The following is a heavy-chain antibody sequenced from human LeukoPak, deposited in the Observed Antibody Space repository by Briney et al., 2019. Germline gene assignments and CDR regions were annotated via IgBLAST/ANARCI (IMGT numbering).Heavy chain of an antibody. V-gene: IGHV5-51*01. D-gene: IGHD2-8*01. CDR2: IYPDDSDT. J-gene: IGHJ6*03. CDR3: ARHGHCTNGVCYSNYYYHMDV. Sequence: GESLKISCKGSGSCFASSWIGWVRQMPGKGLEGMGIIYPDDSDTRYSPSFEGQITISVDKSISTAYLQWSSLKASDTAVYYCARHGHCTNGVCYSNYYYHMDVWGKGTTVTVSS. CDR1: GSCFASSW.